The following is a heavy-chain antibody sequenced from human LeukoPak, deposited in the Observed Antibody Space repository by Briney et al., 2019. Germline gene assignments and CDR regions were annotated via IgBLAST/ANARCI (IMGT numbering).Heavy chain of an antibody. CDR2: ISGSGNTI. D-gene: IGHD2-21*02. J-gene: IGHJ4*02. V-gene: IGHV3-48*04. CDR3: ARGGTFVVVTSINY. Sequence: GGSLRLSCAASGFTFSSYSMNWVRQAPGKGLEWVSYISGSGNTIYYADSVKGRFTISRDNAKNSLYLQMNNLRADDTAVYYCARGGTFVVVTSINYWGQGTLVTVSS. CDR1: GFTFSSYS.